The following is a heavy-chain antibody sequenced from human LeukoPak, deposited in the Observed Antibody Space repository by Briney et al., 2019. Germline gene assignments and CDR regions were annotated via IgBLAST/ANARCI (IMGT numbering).Heavy chain of an antibody. CDR3: TKDISSGRPAPYGMDV. CDR1: GFTFCAYC. Sequence: QPGRSLRLSCAASGFTFCAYCMHWVRQPPGKGLEWVSAINWNSDTIHYADSVRGRFTISRDNAKNTLYLQMNSLRVEDTAFYFCTKDISSGRPAPYGMDVWGHGTTVTVSS. V-gene: IGHV3-9*01. CDR2: INWNSDTI. J-gene: IGHJ6*02. D-gene: IGHD3-10*01.